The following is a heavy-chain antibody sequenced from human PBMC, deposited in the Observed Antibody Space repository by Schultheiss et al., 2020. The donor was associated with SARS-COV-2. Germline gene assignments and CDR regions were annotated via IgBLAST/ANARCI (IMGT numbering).Heavy chain of an antibody. Sequence: GGSLRLSCAASGFTFSSYGMHWVRQAPGKGLEWVAVISYDGSNKYYADSVKGRFTISRDNSKNTLYLQMNSLRAEDTAVYYCLSLLVASWGQGALVTVSS. CDR2: ISYDGSNK. CDR1: GFTFSSYG. CDR3: LSLLVAS. D-gene: IGHD2/OR15-2a*01. V-gene: IGHV3-30*03. J-gene: IGHJ4*02.